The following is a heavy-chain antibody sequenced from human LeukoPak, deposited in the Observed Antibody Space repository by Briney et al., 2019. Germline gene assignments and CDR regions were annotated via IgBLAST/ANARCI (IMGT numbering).Heavy chain of an antibody. V-gene: IGHV6-1*01. D-gene: IGHD2-15*01. CDR2: TYYRSKWYN. CDR1: GGRVSSNSAA. Sequence: SQTPSLTFAISGGRVSSNSAAWNWIRQSPSRGLEWLGRTYYRSKWYNDYAVSVKSRITINPDTSKNQFSLQLNSVTPEDTAVYYCARRYCSGGSCYIDYWGQGTLVTVSS. CDR3: ARRYCSGGSCYIDY. J-gene: IGHJ4*02.